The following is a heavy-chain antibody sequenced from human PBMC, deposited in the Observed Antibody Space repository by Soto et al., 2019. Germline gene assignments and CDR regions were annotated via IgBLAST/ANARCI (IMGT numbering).Heavy chain of an antibody. J-gene: IGHJ3*02. D-gene: IGHD3-10*01. CDR2: IYYSGST. V-gene: IGHV4-59*08. CDR1: GGSISSYY. CDR3: ARRYGVAFDI. Sequence: QVQLQESGPGLVKPSETLSLTCTVSGGSISSYYWSWIRQPPGKGLEWIGYIYYSGSTNYNPSLKSRLTLAVATSKNHFSLKLSSVTAADTAVYYCARRYGVAFDIWGQGTMVTVSS.